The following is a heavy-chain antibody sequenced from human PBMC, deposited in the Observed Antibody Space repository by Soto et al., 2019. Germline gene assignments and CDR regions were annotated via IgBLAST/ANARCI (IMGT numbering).Heavy chain of an antibody. Sequence: ASVKVSCKVSGYTLTELSMHWVRQAPGKGLEWMGGFDPEDGETIYAQKFQGRVTMTEDTSTDTAYMELSSLRSEDTAVYYCAADLPSYGSGRAFDYWGQGTLVTVSS. D-gene: IGHD3-10*01. CDR2: FDPEDGET. J-gene: IGHJ4*02. CDR3: AADLPSYGSGRAFDY. CDR1: GYTLTELS. V-gene: IGHV1-24*01.